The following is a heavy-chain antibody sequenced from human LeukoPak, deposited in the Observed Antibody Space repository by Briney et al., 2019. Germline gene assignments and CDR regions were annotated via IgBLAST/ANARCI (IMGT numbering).Heavy chain of an antibody. Sequence: GGSLRLSCAPSGFTFSGSAMHWVRHACGNGLEWVGCIRRKANSYATAYAAAVKGRFTISRDDSKNTAYLQMNSLKTEDTAVYYCARALWFGETFPAYWGQGTLVTVSS. J-gene: IGHJ4*02. CDR3: ARALWFGETFPAY. D-gene: IGHD3-10*01. V-gene: IGHV3-73*01. CDR1: GFTFSGSA. CDR2: IRRKANSYAT.